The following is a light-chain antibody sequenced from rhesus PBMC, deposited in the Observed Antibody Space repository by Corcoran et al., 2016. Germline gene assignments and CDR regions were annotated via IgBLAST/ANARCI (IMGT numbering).Light chain of an antibody. Sequence: DIQMTQSPSSLSASVGDRVTITCRTSENVDNYLNWYQQKLGKAPKLLISKASTLHSGVPSRFSGSGSRTDFTFTIISLQSEDVATYYCQHNYGTPFSFGQGTKVEI. CDR3: QHNYGTPFS. CDR2: KAS. J-gene: IGKJ2*01. V-gene: IGKV1-74*01. CDR1: ENVDNY.